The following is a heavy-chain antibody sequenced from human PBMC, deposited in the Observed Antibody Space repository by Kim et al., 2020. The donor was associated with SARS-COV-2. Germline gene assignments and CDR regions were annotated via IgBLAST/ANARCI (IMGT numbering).Heavy chain of an antibody. Sequence: ASVKVSCKASGYTFTSYDINWVRQATGQGLEWMGWMNPNSGNTGYAQKFQGRVTMTRNTSISTAYMELSSLRSEDTAVYYCARGDGIGGYCSGGSCYARLAYYYYGMDVWGQGTTVTVSS. CDR1: GYTFTSYD. J-gene: IGHJ6*02. D-gene: IGHD2-15*01. CDR2: MNPNSGNT. CDR3: ARGDGIGGYCSGGSCYARLAYYYYGMDV. V-gene: IGHV1-8*01.